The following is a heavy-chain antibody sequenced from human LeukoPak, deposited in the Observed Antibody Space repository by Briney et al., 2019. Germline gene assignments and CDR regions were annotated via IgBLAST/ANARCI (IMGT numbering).Heavy chain of an antibody. Sequence: GGSLRLSCAASGFTFSSYGMHWVRQAPGKGLEWVAFIRYDGSNKYYADSVKGRFTISRDNSKNTLYLQMNSLRVEDTAVYYCAKDSVAGNGKYDAFDIWGQGTMVAVS. V-gene: IGHV3-30*02. J-gene: IGHJ3*02. D-gene: IGHD6-19*01. CDR1: GFTFSSYG. CDR2: IRYDGSNK. CDR3: AKDSVAGNGKYDAFDI.